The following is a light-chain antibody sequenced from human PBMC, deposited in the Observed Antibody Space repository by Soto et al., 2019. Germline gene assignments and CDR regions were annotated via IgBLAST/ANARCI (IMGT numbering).Light chain of an antibody. CDR1: QSIDNY. Sequence: DLQMTQSPSSLSASVGDRVTITCRASQSIDNYLNWYQQKSGKAPQLLIYSASHLQSGVPSRFSGGGYGTEYILTISSLQPEDSALYFCQQNITAPLTFGGGTKVEIK. J-gene: IGKJ4*01. CDR3: QQNITAPLT. V-gene: IGKV1-39*01. CDR2: SAS.